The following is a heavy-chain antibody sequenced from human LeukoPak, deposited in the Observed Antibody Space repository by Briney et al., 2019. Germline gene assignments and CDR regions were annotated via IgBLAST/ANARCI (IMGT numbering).Heavy chain of an antibody. CDR3: AGEIGYCSGGSCYNYFDY. J-gene: IGHJ4*02. CDR1: GFTFSSYG. V-gene: IGHV3-30*03. CDR2: ISYDGSNK. D-gene: IGHD2-15*01. Sequence: PGGSLRLSCAASGFTFSSYGMHWARQAPGKGLEWVAVISYDGSNKYYADSVKGRFTISRDNSKNTLYLQMNSLRAEDTAVYYCAGEIGYCSGGSCYNYFDYWGQGTLVTVSS.